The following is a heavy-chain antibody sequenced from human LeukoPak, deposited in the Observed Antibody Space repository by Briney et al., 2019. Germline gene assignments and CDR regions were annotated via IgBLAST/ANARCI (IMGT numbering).Heavy chain of an antibody. CDR3: ARVAVVAGTRTSGYYYGMDV. J-gene: IGHJ6*02. V-gene: IGHV1-2*02. D-gene: IGHD6-19*01. CDR1: GHTFTAYY. CDR2: INPNTGGT. Sequence: GASVKVSCKASGHTFTAYYMYWVRQAPGQGLECMGWINPNTGGTNYAQKFEGRVPMTRDTSINTAYMELSSLTSDDTAVYYCARVAVVAGTRTSGYYYGMDVWGQGTTVTVSS.